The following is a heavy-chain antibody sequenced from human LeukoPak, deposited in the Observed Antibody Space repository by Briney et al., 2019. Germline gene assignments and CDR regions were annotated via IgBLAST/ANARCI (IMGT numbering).Heavy chain of an antibody. Sequence: GGSLRLSCAASGFTFSSYAMSWVRQAPGKGLEWVSAISGSGGSTYYADSVKGRFTISRDNSKNTLYLQMNSLRAEDTAVYYCAKDPDYYDSSGYSGYFDYWGQELWSPSPQ. J-gene: IGHJ4*01. V-gene: IGHV3-23*01. D-gene: IGHD3-22*01. CDR3: AKDPDYYDSSGYSGYFDY. CDR1: GFTFSSYA. CDR2: ISGSGGST.